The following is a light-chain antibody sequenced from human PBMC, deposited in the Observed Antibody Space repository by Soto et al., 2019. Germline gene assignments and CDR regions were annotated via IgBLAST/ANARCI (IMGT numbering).Light chain of an antibody. Sequence: IQLTQSPSSLSASVGDRVTISCRASQGIANCLAWYQQKPGKAPKLLIYGASTLQSGVPSRFSGSGSGTDFTLTISSLQPEDFATYYCQQLNSFPIPCGPGTKVDIK. CDR3: QQLNSFPIP. J-gene: IGKJ3*01. V-gene: IGKV1-9*01. CDR1: QGIANC. CDR2: GAS.